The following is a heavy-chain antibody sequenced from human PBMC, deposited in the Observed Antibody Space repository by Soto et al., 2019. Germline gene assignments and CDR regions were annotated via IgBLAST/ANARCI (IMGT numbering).Heavy chain of an antibody. CDR2: ISYDGSNK. J-gene: IGHJ4*02. CDR1: GFTFSSYG. D-gene: IGHD5-18*01. V-gene: IGHV3-30*18. CDR3: AKGGYSYGGGLGY. Sequence: QVQLVESGGGVVQPGRSLRLSCAASGFTFSSYGMHWVRQAPGKGLEWVAVISYDGSNKYYADSVKGRFTISRDNSKNTLYLQMNSLRAEDTAVYYCAKGGYSYGGGLGYWGQGTLVTVSS.